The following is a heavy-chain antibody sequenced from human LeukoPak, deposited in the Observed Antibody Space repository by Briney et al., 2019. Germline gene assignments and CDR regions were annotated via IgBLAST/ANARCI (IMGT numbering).Heavy chain of an antibody. D-gene: IGHD5-12*01. CDR3: ARVKGYDGPAYYYGMDV. Sequence: PSETLSLTCTVSGGSISSYYWSWIRQTLGKGLEWIGYIYYSGSTNYNPSLKSRVTISVDTSKNQFSLKLSSVTAADTAVYYCARVKGYDGPAYYYGMDVWGQGTTVTVSS. V-gene: IGHV4-59*01. CDR1: GGSISSYY. CDR2: IYYSGST. J-gene: IGHJ6*02.